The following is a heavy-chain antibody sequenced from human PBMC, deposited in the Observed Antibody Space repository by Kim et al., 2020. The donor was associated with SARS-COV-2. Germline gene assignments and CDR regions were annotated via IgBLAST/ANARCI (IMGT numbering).Heavy chain of an antibody. D-gene: IGHD5-18*01. CDR2: INPSGGST. CDR3: ARDRGGYSYAYYYSYFYGMDV. Sequence: ASVKVSCKASGYTFTSYYMHWVRQAPGQGLEWMGIINPSGGSTSYAQKFQGRVTMTRDTSTSTVYMELSSLRSEDTAVYYCARDRGGYSYAYYYSYFYGMDVWGQGTTVTVSS. CDR1: GYTFTSYY. V-gene: IGHV1-46*01. J-gene: IGHJ6*02.